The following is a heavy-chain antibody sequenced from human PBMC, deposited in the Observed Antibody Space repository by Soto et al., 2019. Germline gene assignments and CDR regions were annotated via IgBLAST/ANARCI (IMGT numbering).Heavy chain of an antibody. J-gene: IGHJ4*02. CDR3: ATAPYDFWSGWLPPFDY. CDR1: GYTFTSYA. Sequence: GASVKVSCKASGYTFTSYAMHWVRQAPGQRLEWMGWINAGNGNTTYSQKFQGRVTITRDTSASTAYMELSSLRSEDTAVYYCATAPYDFWSGWLPPFDYWGQGTLVTVSS. CDR2: INAGNGNT. D-gene: IGHD3-3*01. V-gene: IGHV1-3*01.